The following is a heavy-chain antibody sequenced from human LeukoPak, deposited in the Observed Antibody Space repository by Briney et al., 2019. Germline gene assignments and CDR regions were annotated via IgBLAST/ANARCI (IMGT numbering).Heavy chain of an antibody. CDR2: IYSGGST. CDR3: ARDGIVIAAAGQLNYYFDY. CDR1: GFTVSSNY. Sequence: PGGSLRLSCAASGFTVSSNYMSWVRQAPGKGLEWVSVIYSGGSTYYADSVKGRFTISRDNSKNTLYLQMNSLRAEDTAVYYCARDGIVIAAAGQLNYYFDYWGQGTLVTVSS. V-gene: IGHV3-53*05. D-gene: IGHD6-13*01. J-gene: IGHJ4*02.